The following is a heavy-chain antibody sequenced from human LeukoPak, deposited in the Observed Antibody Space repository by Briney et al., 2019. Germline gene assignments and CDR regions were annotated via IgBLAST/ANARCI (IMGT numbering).Heavy chain of an antibody. V-gene: IGHV3-7*03. J-gene: IGHJ4*02. D-gene: IGHD1-26*01. Sequence: GGSLRLSCAASGISLSRYWMSWVRHAPGEGLEWVANIKQDESEKDYVDSVRGRFTISRDDAQNSLYLQMNSLRAEDTALYYCATYSGVHHKTFDDWGQGTLVTVSS. CDR1: GISLSRYW. CDR3: ATYSGVHHKTFDD. CDR2: IKQDESEK.